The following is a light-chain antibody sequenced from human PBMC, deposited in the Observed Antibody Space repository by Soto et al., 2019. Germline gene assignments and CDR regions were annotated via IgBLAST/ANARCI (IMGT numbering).Light chain of an antibody. CDR2: DAS. CDR1: QSVSTY. J-gene: IGKJ1*01. V-gene: IGKV3-11*01. CDR3: QQRNNWPVT. Sequence: EIVLTQSPATLSLSPGERATLSCRASQSVSTYLAWYQQKPGQAPRLLIYDASSRATGIPARFSGSGSGTEFTLTISSLEPEEFAVDYCQQRNNWPVTFGQGTRVEIK.